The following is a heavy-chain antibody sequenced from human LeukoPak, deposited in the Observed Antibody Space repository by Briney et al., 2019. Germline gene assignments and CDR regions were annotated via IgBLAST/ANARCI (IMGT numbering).Heavy chain of an antibody. D-gene: IGHD6-6*01. CDR2: ITSSSSYT. J-gene: IGHJ4*02. V-gene: IGHV3-21*01. CDR3: ARGGAARPDF. CDR1: GFTFSTYN. Sequence: SGGSLRLSCAASGFTFSTYNMNWVRQAPGKRLEWVSSITSSSSYTFYADSVRGRFTISRDNAKNSLYLQMNSLRVEDTAVYYCARGGAARPDFWGQGTLVTVSS.